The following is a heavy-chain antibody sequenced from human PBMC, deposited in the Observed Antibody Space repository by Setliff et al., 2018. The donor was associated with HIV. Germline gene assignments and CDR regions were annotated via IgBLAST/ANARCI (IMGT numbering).Heavy chain of an antibody. Sequence: SVKVSCKASRRTFNSHTINWVRQAPGQGLDWMGRIIPILGVANYAQRFQGKVTITADKSTSTAYMELTSLRFDDTAMYYCVRGVQSPPHYSYYYMDVWGVGTMVTVSS. CDR1: RRTFNSHT. D-gene: IGHD3-3*01. CDR3: VRGVQSPPHYSYYYMDV. J-gene: IGHJ6*03. V-gene: IGHV1-69*02. CDR2: IIPILGVA.